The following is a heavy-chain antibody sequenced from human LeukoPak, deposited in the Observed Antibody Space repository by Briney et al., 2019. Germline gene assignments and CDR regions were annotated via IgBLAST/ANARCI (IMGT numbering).Heavy chain of an antibody. J-gene: IGHJ6*03. V-gene: IGHV5-51*01. CDR2: IYPGDSDT. Sequence: GESLKISFEGSGYTFTSYWIGWVRQMPGKGLEWMGIIYPGDSDTRYSPSFQGQVTISADKSISTAYLQWSSLKASYTAMYYCARYASGSYYYYMDVWGKGTTVTISS. CDR3: ARYASGSYYYYMDV. D-gene: IGHD2-2*01. CDR1: GYTFTSYW.